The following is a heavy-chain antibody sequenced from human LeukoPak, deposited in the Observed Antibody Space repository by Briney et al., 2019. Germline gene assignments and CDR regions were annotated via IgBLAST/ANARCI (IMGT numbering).Heavy chain of an antibody. CDR3: AKDVVSSGWFSHLFDS. Sequence: GGSLRLSCAASGFTFINYAMSWVRQAPGTGLEWVSGITGRGGGSKYAAFVTGRFTISRDSATNTLYLQINSLRVEDTAIYYCAKDVVSSGWFSHLFDSWGRGTLVTVSS. CDR1: GFTFINYA. J-gene: IGHJ4*02. CDR2: ITGRGGGS. D-gene: IGHD6-19*01. V-gene: IGHV3-23*01.